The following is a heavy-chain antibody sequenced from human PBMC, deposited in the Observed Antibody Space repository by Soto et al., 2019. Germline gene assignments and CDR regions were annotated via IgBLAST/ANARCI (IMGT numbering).Heavy chain of an antibody. Sequence: PGGSLRLSCAASGFTFSSYAMSWVRQAPGKGLEWVSSISGSGGRTYYRDSVKGRFTISRDNSKNTLYLQMNSLRGEDTAVYYCAKDEKYNWDSSGDYWGQGTLVTVSS. CDR3: AKDEKYNWDSSGDY. CDR2: ISGSGGRT. J-gene: IGHJ4*02. D-gene: IGHD1-20*01. V-gene: IGHV3-23*01. CDR1: GFTFSSYA.